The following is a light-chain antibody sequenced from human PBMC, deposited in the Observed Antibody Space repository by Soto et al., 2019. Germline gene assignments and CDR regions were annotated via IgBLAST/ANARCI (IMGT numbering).Light chain of an antibody. CDR3: QQFGTSPWT. J-gene: IGKJ1*01. CDR1: QSVSSNY. CDR2: SAI. V-gene: IGKV3-20*01. Sequence: EIVLTQSPGTLSLSPGEGATLSCRASQSVSSNYLAWYQQKPGQAPRLLFYSAINRATGIPDRFSASGSGTVFTLTISRLEPEDFAVYYCQQFGTSPWTFGQGTKVDIK.